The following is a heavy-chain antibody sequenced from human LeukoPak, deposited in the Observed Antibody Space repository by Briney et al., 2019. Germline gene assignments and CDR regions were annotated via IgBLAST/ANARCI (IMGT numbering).Heavy chain of an antibody. CDR2: IRRKAYGETT. CDR3: TRAMVRGVILSNVDY. V-gene: IGHV3-49*04. D-gene: IGHD3-10*01. CDR1: GFTLGDYA. Sequence: GGSLRLSCTAPGFTLGDYAMRWVRQAAGKGLEWVGFIRRKAYGETTEYAASVKGRFTISRDDSKSIAYLQMNSLKTEDTAVYYCTRAMVRGVILSNVDYWGQGTLVTVSS. J-gene: IGHJ4*02.